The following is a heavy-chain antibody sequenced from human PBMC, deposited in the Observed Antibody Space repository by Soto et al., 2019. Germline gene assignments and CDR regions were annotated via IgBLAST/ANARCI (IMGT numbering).Heavy chain of an antibody. J-gene: IGHJ5*02. CDR1: GFTFSSYW. D-gene: IGHD3-16*02. Sequence: PGGSLRLSCAASGFTFSSYWMHWVRQAPGKGLVWVSRINSDGSSTSYADSVKGRFTISRDNAKNTLYLQMNSLRAEDTAVYYCAGDRHFGITFGGVIVTNWFDPWGQGTLVTVSS. CDR2: INSDGSST. V-gene: IGHV3-74*01. CDR3: AGDRHFGITFGGVIVTNWFDP.